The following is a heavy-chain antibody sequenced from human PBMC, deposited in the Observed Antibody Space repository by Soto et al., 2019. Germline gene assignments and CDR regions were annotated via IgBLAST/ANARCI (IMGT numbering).Heavy chain of an antibody. J-gene: IGHJ4*02. CDR3: ARLEAKDDVADY. CDR2: IYYSGST. V-gene: IGHV4-39*01. Sequence: QLQLQESGPGLVKPSETLSLTCTVSGGSISSSSYYWGWIRQPPGKGLEWIGSIYYSGSTYYNPSLKSRVTISVDTSKNQSALKLSSVTAADTAVYYCARLEAKDDVADYWGQGTLVTVSS. CDR1: GGSISSSSYY. D-gene: IGHD1-1*01.